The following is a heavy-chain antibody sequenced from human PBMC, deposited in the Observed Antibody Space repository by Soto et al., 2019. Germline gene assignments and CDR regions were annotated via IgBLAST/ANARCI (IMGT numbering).Heavy chain of an antibody. Sequence: QIQLVQSGAEVKKPGSSVKVSCKASGGTFINYAFSWVRQAPGQGLEWRGGIIPILTTTNYAQRFQGRDTITADESTSTAYMELSRLTSEDTAVYYCARGKPYYGSGSYYMGFDYWGQGTLVTVSS. V-gene: IGHV1-69*01. CDR2: IIPILTTT. CDR1: GGTFINYA. CDR3: ARGKPYYGSGSYYMGFDY. D-gene: IGHD3-10*01. J-gene: IGHJ4*02.